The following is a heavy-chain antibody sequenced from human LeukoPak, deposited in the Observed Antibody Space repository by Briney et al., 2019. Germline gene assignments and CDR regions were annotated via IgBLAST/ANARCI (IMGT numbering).Heavy chain of an antibody. J-gene: IGHJ5*02. CDR2: MNPNSGNT. D-gene: IGHD3-3*01. CDR1: GYTFTSYD. CDR3: ARGLRLRSNPAFDP. V-gene: IGHV1-8*01. Sequence: EASAKVSCKASGYTFTSYDINCVRQATGQGLEWMGWMNPNSGNTGYAQKFQGRVTMTRNTSISTAYMELSSLRSEDTAVYYCARGLRLRSNPAFDPWGQGTLVTVSS.